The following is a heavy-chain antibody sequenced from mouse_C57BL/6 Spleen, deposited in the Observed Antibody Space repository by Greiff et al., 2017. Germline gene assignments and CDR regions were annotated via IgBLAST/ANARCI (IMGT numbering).Heavy chain of an antibody. CDR1: GFNIKDDY. Sequence: VQLQQSGAELVRPGASVKLSCTASGFNIKDDYMHWVKQRPEQGLEWIGWIDPENGDTEYASKFQGKATITADTSSNTAYLQLSSLTSEDTAVYYCTTDYYGNDPYAMDYWGQGTSVTVAS. D-gene: IGHD2-2*01. CDR2: IDPENGDT. V-gene: IGHV14-4*01. J-gene: IGHJ4*01. CDR3: TTDYYGNDPYAMDY.